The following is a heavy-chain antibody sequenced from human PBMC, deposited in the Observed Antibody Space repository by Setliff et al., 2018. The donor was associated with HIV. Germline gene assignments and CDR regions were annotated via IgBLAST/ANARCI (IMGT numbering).Heavy chain of an antibody. CDR2: IYPNDFDT. V-gene: IGHV5-51*01. D-gene: IGHD3-22*01. Sequence: GESLKISCETSGYIFNHYWIGWVRQMPGKGLECMGIIYPNDFDTKYSPSFQGQVTISADRSTNTAYLEWSSLKASYTAMYYCAKAGRGIYYTGGYYYDGFDVWGQGTMVTVSS. J-gene: IGHJ3*01. CDR3: AKAGRGIYYTGGYYYDGFDV. CDR1: GYIFNHYW.